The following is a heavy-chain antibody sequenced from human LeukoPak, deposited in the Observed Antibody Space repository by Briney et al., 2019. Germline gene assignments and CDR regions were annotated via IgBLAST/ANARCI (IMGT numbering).Heavy chain of an antibody. J-gene: IGHJ4*02. Sequence: GGSLRLSCVASGLNFGEYAMHWVRQAPGKGLEWVSLISADGGSAFYADSVKGRFSISIDNSKNSVYLQMDSLRSEDTAMYYCAKESGKFDYWGQGTLVVVSS. V-gene: IGHV3-43*02. CDR1: GLNFGEYA. CDR2: ISADGGSA. CDR3: AKESGKFDY.